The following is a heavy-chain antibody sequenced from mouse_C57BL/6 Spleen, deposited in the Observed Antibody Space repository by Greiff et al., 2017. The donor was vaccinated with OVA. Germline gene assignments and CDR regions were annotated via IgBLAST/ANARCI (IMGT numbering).Heavy chain of an antibody. D-gene: IGHD2-2*01. V-gene: IGHV1-15*01. CDR2: IDPETGGT. Sequence: QVQLKQSGAELVRPGASVTLSCKASGYTFTDYEMHWVKQTPVHGLEWIGAIDPETGGTAYNQKFKGKAILTADKSSSTAYMELRSLTSEDSAVYYCTRGGYGYDSAWFAYWGQGTLVTVSA. CDR1: GYTFTDYE. CDR3: TRGGYGYDSAWFAY. J-gene: IGHJ3*01.